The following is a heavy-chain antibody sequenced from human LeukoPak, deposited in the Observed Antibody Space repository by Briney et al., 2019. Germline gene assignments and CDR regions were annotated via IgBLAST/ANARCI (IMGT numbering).Heavy chain of an antibody. CDR3: ARGLANWAYYMDV. J-gene: IGHJ6*03. D-gene: IGHD7-27*01. Sequence: SETLSLTFTVSGGSISSSSYYWGWIRQPPGKGLEWIGSIYYSGSTYYNPSLKSRVTISVDTSKNQFSLKLSSVTAADTAVYYCARGLANWAYYMDVWGKGTTVTVSS. CDR2: IYYSGST. CDR1: GGSISSSSYY. V-gene: IGHV4-39*01.